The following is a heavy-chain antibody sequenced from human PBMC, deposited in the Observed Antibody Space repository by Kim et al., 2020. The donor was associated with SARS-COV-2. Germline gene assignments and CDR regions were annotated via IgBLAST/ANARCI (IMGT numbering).Heavy chain of an antibody. D-gene: IGHD2-15*01. J-gene: IGHJ2*01. CDR2: IYSGGTTT. Sequence: GGSLRLSCAASGFTFSNYCMSWVRQAPGKGLEWVSIIYSGGTTTYYGDSVKGRFTISRDNSKNTLYLHMNSLRAEETAIYYCAKVGCSGGSGYLWGYFD. V-gene: IGHV3-23*03. CDR1: GFTFSNYC. CDR3: AKVGCSGGSGYLWGYFD.